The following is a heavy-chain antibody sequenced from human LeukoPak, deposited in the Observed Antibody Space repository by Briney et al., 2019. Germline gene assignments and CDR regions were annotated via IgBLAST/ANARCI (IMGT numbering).Heavy chain of an antibody. V-gene: IGHV3-48*04. CDR2: ISSSSSTI. D-gene: IGHD5-12*01. J-gene: IGHJ4*02. CDR3: ARDQGYESGYDYEFDY. CDR1: EFTFSSYS. Sequence: GGSLRLSCAASEFTFSSYSMNWVRQAPGKGLEWVSYISSSSSTIYYADSVKGRFTISRDNAKNSLYLQMNSLRAEDTAVYYCARDQGYESGYDYEFDYWGQGTLVTVSS.